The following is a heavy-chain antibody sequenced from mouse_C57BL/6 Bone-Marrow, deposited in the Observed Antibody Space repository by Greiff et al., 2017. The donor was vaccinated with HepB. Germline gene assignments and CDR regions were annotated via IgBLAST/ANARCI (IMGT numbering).Heavy chain of an antibody. J-gene: IGHJ4*01. CDR1: GYTFTSYW. CDR3: ARERNYGRYAMDY. Sequence: QVQLQQPGAELVKPGASVKLSCKASGYTFTSYWMQWVKQRPGQGLEWIGEIDPSDSYTNYNQKFKGKATLTVDTSSSTAYMQLSSLTSEDSAVYYWARERNYGRYAMDYWGQGTSVTVSA. D-gene: IGHD1-1*01. CDR2: IDPSDSYT. V-gene: IGHV1-50*01.